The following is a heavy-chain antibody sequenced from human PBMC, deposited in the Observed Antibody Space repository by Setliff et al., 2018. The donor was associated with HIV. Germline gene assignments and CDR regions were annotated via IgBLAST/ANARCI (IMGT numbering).Heavy chain of an antibody. Sequence: SETLSLTCTVSGDSINSGNYYWSWIRQHPGKGLEWIGYIYYSGSTYYSPSLKSRVTISEDTSKNQFSLKMRSVTAADTAVYYCATSPAGEILGSRPFYFDYWGQGTLATVS. CDR1: GDSINSGNYY. D-gene: IGHD3-10*01. CDR2: IYYSGST. CDR3: ATSPAGEILGSRPFYFDY. V-gene: IGHV4-31*03. J-gene: IGHJ4*02.